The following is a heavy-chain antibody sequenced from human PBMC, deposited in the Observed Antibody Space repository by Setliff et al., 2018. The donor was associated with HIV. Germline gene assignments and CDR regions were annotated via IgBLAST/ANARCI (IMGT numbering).Heavy chain of an antibody. CDR1: GFTVSSNY. CDR3: ARAYNVYDYRFDSNGYDY. J-gene: IGHJ4*02. D-gene: IGHD3-22*01. Sequence: GGSLRLSCAPSGFTVSSNYMTWVRQVPGKGLEWVSNTKFDGSESYYVDSVKGRFIASTDNAKNSLFLQMNSLKAEDTAVYYCARAYNVYDYRFDSNGYDYWGQGTLVTVSS. V-gene: IGHV3-7*03. CDR2: TKFDGSES.